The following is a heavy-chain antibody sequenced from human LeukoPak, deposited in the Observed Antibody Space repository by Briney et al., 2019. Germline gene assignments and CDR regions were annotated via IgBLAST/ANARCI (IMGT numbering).Heavy chain of an antibody. D-gene: IGHD1-26*01. CDR2: INPNSGGA. CDR1: GYNFNGYY. CDR3: ARSGVLGAAINFDY. V-gene: IGHV1-2*02. J-gene: IGHJ4*02. Sequence: ASVKVSCKASGYNFNGYYIHWVRQAPGQGLEWMGWINPNSGGANYVQKFQGRVTMTWDTSISTAYMELSGLRSDDTAVFYCARSGVLGAAINFDYWGQGTLATVPS.